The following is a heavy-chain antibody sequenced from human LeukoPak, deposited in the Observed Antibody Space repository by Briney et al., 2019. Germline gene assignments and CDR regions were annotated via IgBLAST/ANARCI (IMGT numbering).Heavy chain of an antibody. V-gene: IGHV4-59*01. D-gene: IGHD2-15*01. CDR3: ARDVDDDYYLDV. Sequence: SGTLSLTCTVSGGSISNYYWSWIRQSPGKGLEWIGYISYSGITTYNPSLKSRVTISVDTSKNQFSLRLTSVTAADTAVYYCARDVDDDYYLDVWGKGTTVTVSS. J-gene: IGHJ6*03. CDR1: GGSISNYY. CDR2: ISYSGIT.